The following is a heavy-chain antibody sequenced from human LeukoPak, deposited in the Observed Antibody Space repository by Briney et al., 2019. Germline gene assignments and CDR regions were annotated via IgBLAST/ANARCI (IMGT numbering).Heavy chain of an antibody. J-gene: IGHJ5*02. Sequence: PGGSLRLSCAVSGFTVSNNYMSWVRQAPGKGPEWVSIIYSGNTTYHADSVKGRFTISRDNSRNTLHLQMNSLRAEDTAVYYCARGDFWSAYYNAWGQGTLVTVSS. V-gene: IGHV3-66*01. D-gene: IGHD3-3*01. CDR1: GFTVSNNY. CDR3: ARGDFWSAYYNA. CDR2: IYSGNTT.